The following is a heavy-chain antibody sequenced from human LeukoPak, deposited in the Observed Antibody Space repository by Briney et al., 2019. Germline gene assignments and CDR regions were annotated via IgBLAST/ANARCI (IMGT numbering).Heavy chain of an antibody. D-gene: IGHD6-19*01. V-gene: IGHV3-30*18. CDR1: GFTFSSYG. J-gene: IGHJ4*02. CDR2: ISYDGSNK. CDR3: AKDTSQAVAGNPSYFDY. Sequence: PGRSLRLSCAASGFTFSSYGMHWVRQAPGKGLEWVAVISYDGSNKYYADSVKGRFTISRDSSKNTLYLQMNSLRAEDTAVYYCAKDTSQAVAGNPSYFDYWGQGTLVTVSS.